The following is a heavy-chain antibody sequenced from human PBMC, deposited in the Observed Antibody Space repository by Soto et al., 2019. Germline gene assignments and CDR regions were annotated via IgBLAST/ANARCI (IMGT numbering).Heavy chain of an antibody. CDR2: ISYDGSNK. CDR1: GFTFSSYG. CDR3: AKDSGSGSYYNIFYFDY. J-gene: IGHJ4*02. V-gene: IGHV3-30*18. Sequence: LRLSCAASGFTFSSYGMHWVRQAPGKGLEWVAVISYDGSNKYYADSVKGRFTISRGNSKNTLYLQMNSLRAEDTAVYYCAKDSGSGSYYNIFYFDYWGQGTLVTVYS. D-gene: IGHD3-10*01.